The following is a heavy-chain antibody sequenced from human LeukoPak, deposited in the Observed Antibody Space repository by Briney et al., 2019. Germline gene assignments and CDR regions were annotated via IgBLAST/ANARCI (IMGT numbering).Heavy chain of an antibody. CDR1: GFTFSSYS. V-gene: IGHV3-21*01. Sequence: PGGSLRLSCAASGFTFSSYSMNWVRQAPGKGLEWVSSISSSSSYIYYADSVKGRFTISRDNAKNSLYLQMNSLRAEDTAVYYCARVVLAAAGPLDYWGQGTLVTVSS. J-gene: IGHJ4*02. D-gene: IGHD6-13*01. CDR3: ARVVLAAAGPLDY. CDR2: ISSSSSYI.